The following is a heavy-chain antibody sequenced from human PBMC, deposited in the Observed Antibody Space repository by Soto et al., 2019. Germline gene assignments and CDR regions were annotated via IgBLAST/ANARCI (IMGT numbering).Heavy chain of an antibody. CDR1: NGSFSKYY. D-gene: IGHD3-10*01. V-gene: IGHV4-34*01. CDR3: ARGYYYASGSSFPY. J-gene: IGHJ4*02. Sequence: QLQQWGAGLLKPSKTFYLTCAGYNGSFSKYYWNLIRHYPGKGLEWIGEIKHSGATNYKPAINGIVTISVDTCKNKFTMKQKYLTASDTAVYDCARGYYYASGSSFPYWGQGHLVNVSS. CDR2: IKHSGAT.